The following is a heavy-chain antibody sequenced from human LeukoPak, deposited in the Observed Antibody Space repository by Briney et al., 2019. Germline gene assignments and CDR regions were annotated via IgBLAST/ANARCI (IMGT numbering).Heavy chain of an antibody. CDR3: ARGRGRDGYNSDY. V-gene: IGHV1-8*02. CDR1: GYTFTGYY. D-gene: IGHD5-24*01. Sequence: ASVKVSCKASGYTFTGYYMHWVRQAPGQGLEWMGWINPNSGNTGYAQKFQGRVTMTRNTSISTAYMELSSLRSEDTAVYYCARGRGRDGYNSDYWGQGTLVTVSS. J-gene: IGHJ4*02. CDR2: INPNSGNT.